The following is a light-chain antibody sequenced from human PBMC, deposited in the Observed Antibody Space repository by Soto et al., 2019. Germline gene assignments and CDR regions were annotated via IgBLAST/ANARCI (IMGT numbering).Light chain of an antibody. CDR3: GTWDSGLSAGV. CDR1: TSNIGNKY. V-gene: IGLV1-51*01. Sequence: QSVLTQPPSVSAAPGQKVTISCSGSTSNIGNKYVSWYQQLPGTAPKLLIYDNNKRPSGIPDRFSGSKSGTSATLGITGLQTGDEADYYCGTWDSGLSAGVFGTGTKVTVL. J-gene: IGLJ1*01. CDR2: DNN.